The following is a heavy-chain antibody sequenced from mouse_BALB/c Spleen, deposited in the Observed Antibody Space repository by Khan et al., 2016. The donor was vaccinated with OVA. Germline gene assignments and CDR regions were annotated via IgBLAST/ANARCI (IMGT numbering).Heavy chain of an antibody. CDR2: TNPTNGRT. Sequence: QVQLKQSGAELVKAGASVKMSCKASGYTFTSYWMHWVKQRLGQGLEWFAETNPTNGRTYYNEKFKSKATLTVDKSSSTAYMQLSGPTFEDSAVYYCARIKKIVATYLDYWGQGTTLTVSS. V-gene: IGHV1S81*02. D-gene: IGHD1-1*01. J-gene: IGHJ2*01. CDR3: ARIKKIVATYLDY. CDR1: GYTFTSYW.